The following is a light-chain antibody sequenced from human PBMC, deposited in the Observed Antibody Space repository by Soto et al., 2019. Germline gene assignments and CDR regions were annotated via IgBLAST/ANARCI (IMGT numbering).Light chain of an antibody. J-gene: IGKJ1*01. CDR3: QQYASSPRT. CDR2: GAS. Sequence: EIVLTQSPGTLSLSPGERATLFCRASQSFTTSQLAWYQQRPGQAPRVLIFGASRRATGIPDRFSGSGSGTDFTLTISRLEPEDSAVYYSQQYASSPRTFGQGTTVEIK. CDR1: QSFTTSQ. V-gene: IGKV3-20*01.